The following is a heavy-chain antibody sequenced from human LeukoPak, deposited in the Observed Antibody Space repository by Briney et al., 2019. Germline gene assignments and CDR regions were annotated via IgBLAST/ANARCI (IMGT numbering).Heavy chain of an antibody. D-gene: IGHD5-12*01. V-gene: IGHV3-48*03. Sequence: GGSLRLSCATSGFTFSAYEMNWVRPAPGKGLEGISYISDSGVSIHYADSVRGRFSISRDNAKDALLLQMNTLRDEDTAVYYCVRGRHSANNYGGDYWGQGTLVTVSS. CDR2: ISDSGVSI. J-gene: IGHJ4*02. CDR3: VRGRHSANNYGGDY. CDR1: GFTFSAYE.